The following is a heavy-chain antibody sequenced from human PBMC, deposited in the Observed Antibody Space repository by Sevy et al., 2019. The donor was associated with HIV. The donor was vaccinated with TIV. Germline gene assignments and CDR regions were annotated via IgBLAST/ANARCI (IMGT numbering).Heavy chain of an antibody. CDR2: IKQDMSEK. CDR3: ARDLPPSATTVAHFDC. CDR1: GFTFSSYW. J-gene: IGHJ4*02. Sequence: GGSLRLSCAASGFTFSSYWMTWVRQAPGKGLEWVANIKQDMSEKYYADSVNGRFTISRDNARHSLYLQMESLRAEDTAVYYCARDLPPSATTVAHFDCWGQGTLVTVSS. V-gene: IGHV3-7*01. D-gene: IGHD4-17*01.